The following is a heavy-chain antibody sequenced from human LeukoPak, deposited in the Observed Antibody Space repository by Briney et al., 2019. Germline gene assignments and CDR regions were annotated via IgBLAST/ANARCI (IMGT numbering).Heavy chain of an antibody. Sequence: GRSLRLSCAASGFSFSTYGMHWVRLAPGKGLEWVAVIWGDGSKKFYADSVKGRFTISRDNSKNTLYLQMDSLRAEDTAVYYCAKGGYDFWSGYFPFDPWGQGTLVTVSS. CDR3: AKGGYDFWSGYFPFDP. CDR2: IWGDGSKK. D-gene: IGHD3-3*01. V-gene: IGHV3-33*06. J-gene: IGHJ5*02. CDR1: GFSFSTYG.